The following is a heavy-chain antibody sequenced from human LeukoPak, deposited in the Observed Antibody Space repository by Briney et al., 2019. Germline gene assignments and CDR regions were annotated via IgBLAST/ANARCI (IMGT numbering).Heavy chain of an antibody. Sequence: PSQTLSLTCTVSGGSISSGSYYWSWIRQPPGKGLEWIGEIDHSGSTNYNPSLKSRVTISVDTSKNQFSLKLSSVTAADTAVYYCARRRKGIGYWGQGTLVTVSS. V-gene: IGHV4-39*07. CDR2: IDHSGST. D-gene: IGHD2-2*01. CDR1: GGSISSGSYY. CDR3: ARRRKGIGY. J-gene: IGHJ4*02.